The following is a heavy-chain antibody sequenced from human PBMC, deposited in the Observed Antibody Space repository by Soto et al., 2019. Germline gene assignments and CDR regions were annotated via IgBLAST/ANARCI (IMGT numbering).Heavy chain of an antibody. J-gene: IGHJ6*03. D-gene: IGHD5-12*01. CDR2: IYYSGST. CDR1: GGSISSSSYY. Sequence: QLQLQESGPGLVKPSETLSLTCTVSGGSISSSSYYWGWIRQPPGKGLEWIGSIYYSGSTYYNPSLTGRVAMSVDTTKNHFSQKLSSVTAADTAVYYWAGLSGIGATIRYCYYIDVWGKGTTVTVSS. CDR3: AGLSGIGATIRYCYYIDV. V-gene: IGHV4-39*02.